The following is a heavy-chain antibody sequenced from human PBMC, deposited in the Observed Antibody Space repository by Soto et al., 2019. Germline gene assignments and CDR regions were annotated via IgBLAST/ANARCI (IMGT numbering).Heavy chain of an antibody. J-gene: IGHJ5*02. V-gene: IGHV3-23*01. CDR3: VVHCSGGSCYWGGFDP. CDR1: GFTFSSYA. Sequence: EVQLLESGGGLVQPGGSLRLSCAASGFTFSSYAMSWVRQAPGKGLEWVSAISGSGGSTYYADSVKGRFTISRDNSKNTLYLQISSLRAEDTAVYYCVVHCSGGSCYWGGFDPWGQGTLVTVSS. D-gene: IGHD2-15*01. CDR2: ISGSGGST.